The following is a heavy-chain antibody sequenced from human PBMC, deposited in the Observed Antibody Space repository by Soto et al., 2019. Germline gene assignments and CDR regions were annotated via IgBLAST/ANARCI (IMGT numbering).Heavy chain of an antibody. D-gene: IGHD1-7*01. J-gene: IGHJ4*02. Sequence: GGSLSLSWKASGFTFSSYALSWVRQAPGKGREWVSAISGSGGSTYYADSVKGRFTISRDNSKNTLYLQMNSLRAEDTAVYYCAKDTETGTMTVDYWGQGTLVTVSS. CDR1: GFTFSSYA. V-gene: IGHV3-23*01. CDR3: AKDTETGTMTVDY. CDR2: ISGSGGST.